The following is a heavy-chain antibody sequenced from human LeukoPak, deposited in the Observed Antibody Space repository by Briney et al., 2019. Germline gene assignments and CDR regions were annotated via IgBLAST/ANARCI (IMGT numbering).Heavy chain of an antibody. Sequence: GGSLRLSCQASGFTFSSHWMHWVRQPPGKGLVWVSRVSSDGSRIDYADSVKGRFTISRDNAKNSLYLQMNSLRAEDTAVYYCARVGPGNYYDSSGYYYGFDYWGQGTLVTVSS. J-gene: IGHJ4*02. CDR3: ARVGPGNYYDSSGYYYGFDY. V-gene: IGHV3-74*01. CDR2: VSSDGSRI. D-gene: IGHD3-22*01. CDR1: GFTFSSHW.